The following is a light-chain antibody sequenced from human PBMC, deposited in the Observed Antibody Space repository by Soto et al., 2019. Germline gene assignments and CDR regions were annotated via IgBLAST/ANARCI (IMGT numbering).Light chain of an antibody. V-gene: IGLV7-43*01. CDR1: TGAVTSYYY. CDR2: STT. J-gene: IGLJ3*02. Sequence: QSAGTQEPSLTVSQGGPVSLTCASNTGAVTSYYYPNWFQQIPGQAPRPLIYSTTKTYSWTPARISGSLLGAKAALTLSGAQPEDDAEYYCLLYSGGAWVFGGGTKLTV. CDR3: LLYSGGAWV.